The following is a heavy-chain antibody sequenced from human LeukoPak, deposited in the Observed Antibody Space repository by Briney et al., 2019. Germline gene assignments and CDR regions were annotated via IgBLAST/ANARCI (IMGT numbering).Heavy chain of an antibody. J-gene: IGHJ4*02. V-gene: IGHV3-13*01. CDR2: IGTAGDT. CDR1: GFTFSSYD. Sequence: PGGSLRLSCAASGFTFSSYDMHWVRQATGKGLEWVSAIGTAGDTYYPGSVKGRFTISRENAKNSLYLQMNSLRAGDTAVYYCARAGSSGWYVDYWGQGTLVTVSS. D-gene: IGHD6-19*01. CDR3: ARAGSSGWYVDY.